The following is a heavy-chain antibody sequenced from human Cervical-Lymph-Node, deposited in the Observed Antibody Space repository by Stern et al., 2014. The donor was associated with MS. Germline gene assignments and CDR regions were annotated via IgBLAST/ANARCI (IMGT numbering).Heavy chain of an antibody. Sequence: QVQLQQWGAGLLKPSETLSLTCAVSGGSFSGYYWTWIRQSPEKGLELIGQIDHSGSAKYNPSLKSRVTMSVETSNTQFSSKLSSLTAADTAVYYCARGPYYFDGSGYHYWGQGTQVTVSS. CDR1: GGSFSGYY. D-gene: IGHD3-22*01. J-gene: IGHJ4*02. V-gene: IGHV4-34*01. CDR2: IDHSGSA. CDR3: ARGPYYFDGSGYHY.